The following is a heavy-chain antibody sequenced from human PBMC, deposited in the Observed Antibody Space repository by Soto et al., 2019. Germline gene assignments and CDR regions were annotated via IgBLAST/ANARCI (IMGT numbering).Heavy chain of an antibody. D-gene: IGHD3-22*01. CDR3: ARRRYYYDSSGYYPGFYYYYGMDV. CDR1: GYSFTSYW. J-gene: IGHJ6*02. Sequence: PGESLKISCKGSGYSFTSYWISWVRQMPVKGLEWMGRIDPSDSYTNYSPSFQGHVTISADKSISTAYLQWSSLKASDTVMYYCARRRYYYDSSGYYPGFYYYYGMDVWGQGTTVTVSS. CDR2: IDPSDSYT. V-gene: IGHV5-10-1*01.